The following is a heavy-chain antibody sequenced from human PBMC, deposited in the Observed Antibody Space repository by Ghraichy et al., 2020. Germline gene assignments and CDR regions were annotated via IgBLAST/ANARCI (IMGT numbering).Heavy chain of an antibody. V-gene: IGHV3-21*01. D-gene: IGHD2-15*01. CDR2: ISSSSSYI. Sequence: GGSLRLSCAASGFTFSSYSMNWVRQAPGKGLGWVSSISSSSSYIYYADSVKGRFTISRDNAKNSLYLQMNSLRAEDTAVYYCARDRMNCSGGSCYSGVLDAFDICGKGTMVTVSS. CDR1: GFTFSSYS. CDR3: ARDRMNCSGGSCYSGVLDAFDI. J-gene: IGHJ3*02.